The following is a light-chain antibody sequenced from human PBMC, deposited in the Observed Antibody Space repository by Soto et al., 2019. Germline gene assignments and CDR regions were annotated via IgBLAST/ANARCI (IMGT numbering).Light chain of an antibody. CDR1: SSDVGGYNY. V-gene: IGLV2-14*01. CDR2: EVS. CDR3: LSYTSSSTWV. J-gene: IGLJ3*02. Sequence: QSALTQPASVSGSPGQSITISCTGTSSDVGGYNYVSWYQHHPVKAPKLMIYEVSNRPSGVSDRFSGSRSGNTASLTISGLQAEEESDYYCLSYTSSSTWVFGGGTKLTVL.